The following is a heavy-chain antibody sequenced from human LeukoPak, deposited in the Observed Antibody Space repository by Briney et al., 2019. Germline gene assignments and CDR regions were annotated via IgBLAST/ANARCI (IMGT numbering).Heavy chain of an antibody. D-gene: IGHD3-22*01. Sequence: ASVKVSFKASGYRFTSYSISWVRQAPGQGLEWVGWISSYNGKTNYGKNVQGRVTMTTDTSTSTDYMELRSLRSDDTTIYYCARNYDSSKDGNDYWGQGTLVTVSS. J-gene: IGHJ4*02. CDR2: ISSYNGKT. CDR1: GYRFTSYS. CDR3: ARNYDSSKDGNDY. V-gene: IGHV1-18*01.